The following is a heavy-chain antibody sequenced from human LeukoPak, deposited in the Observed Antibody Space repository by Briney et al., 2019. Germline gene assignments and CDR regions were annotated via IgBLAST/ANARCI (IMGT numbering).Heavy chain of an antibody. CDR1: GYSISSGYY. V-gene: IGHV4-38-2*02. CDR2: LYHSGST. CDR3: ARAYYDILTGYLGAFDI. J-gene: IGHJ3*02. Sequence: SETLSLTCTVSGYSISSGYYWGWIRQSPGKGLEWIGSLYHSGSTYYNPSLKSRVTISVDTSKNQFSLKLSSVTAADTAVYYCARAYYDILTGYLGAFDIWGQGTMVTVSS. D-gene: IGHD3-9*01.